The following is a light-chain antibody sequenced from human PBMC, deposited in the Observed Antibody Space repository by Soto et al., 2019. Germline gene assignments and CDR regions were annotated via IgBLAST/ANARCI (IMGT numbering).Light chain of an antibody. V-gene: IGKV1-39*01. Sequence: EIQLTQSPSSLSSSVGDRVTLTCRASQIISTYLNWYKQRAGFAPRLLSYAASGLQSGVPPRFSGSGSGTDFTLTISSLQPEDFATYFCQQNYSAPPTFGHGTKVDIK. J-gene: IGKJ1*01. CDR2: AAS. CDR1: QIISTY. CDR3: QQNYSAPPT.